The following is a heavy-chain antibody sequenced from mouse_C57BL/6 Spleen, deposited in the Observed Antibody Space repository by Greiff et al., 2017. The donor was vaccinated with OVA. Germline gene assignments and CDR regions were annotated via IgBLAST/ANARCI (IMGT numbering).Heavy chain of an antibody. CDR2: ISSGSSTI. Sequence: EVQLVESGGGLVKPGGSLKLSCAASGFTFSDYGMHWVRQAPEKGLEWVAYISSGSSTIYYADTVKGRFTISRDNAKNTLYLQMTRLRSEDTAMYYGARDGSSYVGYAMDYWGQGTSVTVSS. CDR1: GFTFSDYG. CDR3: ARDGSSYVGYAMDY. D-gene: IGHD1-1*01. J-gene: IGHJ4*01. V-gene: IGHV5-17*01.